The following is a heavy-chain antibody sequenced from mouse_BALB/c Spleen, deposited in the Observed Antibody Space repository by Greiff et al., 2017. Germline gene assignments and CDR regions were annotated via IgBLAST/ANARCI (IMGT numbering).Heavy chain of an antibody. D-gene: IGHD2-4*01. J-gene: IGHJ2*01. V-gene: IGHV14-3*02. CDR1: GFNIKDTY. CDR2: IDPANGNT. CDR3: ARPNDYDDGDYFDY. Sequence: VQLQQSGAELVKPGASVKLSCTASGFNIKDTYMHWVKQRPEQGLEWIGRIDPANGNTKYDPKFQGKATITADTSSNTAYLQLSSLTSEDTAVYYCARPNDYDDGDYFDYWGQGTTLTVSS.